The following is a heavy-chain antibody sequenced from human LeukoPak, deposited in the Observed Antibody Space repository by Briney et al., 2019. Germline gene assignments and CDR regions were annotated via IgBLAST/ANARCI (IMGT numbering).Heavy chain of an antibody. V-gene: IGHV1-2*02. J-gene: IGHJ4*02. CDR2: INPNSGGT. Sequence: GASVKVSCKASGYTFTGKYMHWVRQAPGQGLEWMGWINPNSGGTNYAQKFQDRVTMTRDTSISTAYMELSRLRSDDTAVYYCARGAGYSSGWYNDYWGQGTLVTVSS. CDR1: GYTFTGKY. D-gene: IGHD6-19*01. CDR3: ARGAGYSSGWYNDY.